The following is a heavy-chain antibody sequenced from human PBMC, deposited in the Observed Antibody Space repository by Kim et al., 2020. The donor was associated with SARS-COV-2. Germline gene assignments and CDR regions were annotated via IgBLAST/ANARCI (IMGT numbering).Heavy chain of an antibody. CDR2: IYYSGST. J-gene: IGHJ4*02. D-gene: IGHD3-22*01. V-gene: IGHV4-59*08. CDR3: ARFARAYYYDSSGYYFDY. Sequence: SETLSLTCTVSGGSISSYYWSWIRQPPGKRLEWIGYIYYSGSTNYNPSLKSRVTISVDTSKNQFSLKLSSVTAADTAVYYCARFARAYYYDSSGYYFDYWGQGTLVTVSS. CDR1: GGSISSYY.